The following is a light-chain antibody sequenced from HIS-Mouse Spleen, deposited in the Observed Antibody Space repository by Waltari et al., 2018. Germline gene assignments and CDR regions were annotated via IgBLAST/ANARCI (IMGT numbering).Light chain of an antibody. Sequence: QSVLTQPPSASGTPGQRVPISCSGTSSNIGSNTVNWYQQLPGTAPKLPIYSNNQRPPGVPDRFSGSKSGTSASLAISGLQSEDEADYYCAAWDDSLNGWVFGGGTKLTVL. V-gene: IGLV1-44*01. CDR2: SNN. CDR1: SSNIGSNT. J-gene: IGLJ3*02. CDR3: AAWDDSLNGWV.